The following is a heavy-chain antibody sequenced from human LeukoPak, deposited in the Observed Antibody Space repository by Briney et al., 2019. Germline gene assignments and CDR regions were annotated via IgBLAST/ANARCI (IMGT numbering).Heavy chain of an antibody. V-gene: IGHV5-51*01. CDR2: IYPGDSDT. D-gene: IGHD6-13*01. CDR1: GYSFTSYW. CDR3: ARGPYSSSWYGGDYYYYYGMDV. J-gene: IGHJ6*02. Sequence: GESLKISCKGSGYSFTSYWIGWVRQMPGKGLEWMGIIYPGDSDTRYSPSFQGQVTISADKSISAAYLQWSSLKASDTAMYYCARGPYSSSWYGGDYYYYYGMDVWGQGTTVTVSS.